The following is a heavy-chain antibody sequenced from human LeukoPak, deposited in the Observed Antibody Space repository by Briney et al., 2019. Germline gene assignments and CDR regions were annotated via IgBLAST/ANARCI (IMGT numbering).Heavy chain of an antibody. Sequence: GESLKISCKGSGYSFTSYWIGWVRQMPGKGLEWMGIIYPGDSDTRYSPSFQGQVTISADKSISTAYLQWSSLKASDTAMYYCASQYCRSTSCSRTEAFDIWGQGTMVTVSS. V-gene: IGHV5-51*01. D-gene: IGHD2-2*01. CDR2: IYPGDSDT. J-gene: IGHJ3*02. CDR3: ASQYCRSTSCSRTEAFDI. CDR1: GYSFTSYW.